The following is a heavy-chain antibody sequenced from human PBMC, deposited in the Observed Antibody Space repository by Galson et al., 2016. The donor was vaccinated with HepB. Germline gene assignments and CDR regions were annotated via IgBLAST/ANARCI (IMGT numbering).Heavy chain of an antibody. J-gene: IGHJ6*02. CDR2: ISPYNANT. D-gene: IGHD4-11*01. CDR3: ARNDYSQSGDYYNYYGMDV. Sequence: SVKVSCKASGYTFTSYGISWVRQAPGQGLEWMGWISPYNANTDSGQKLQDRVTMTADTFTNTAYMELRSLKSGDTAVYYCARNDYSQSGDYYNYYGMDVWGQGTTVTVSS. CDR1: GYTFTSYG. V-gene: IGHV1-18*01.